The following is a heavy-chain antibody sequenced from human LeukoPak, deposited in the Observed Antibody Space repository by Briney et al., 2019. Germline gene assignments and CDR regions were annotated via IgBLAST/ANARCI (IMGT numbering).Heavy chain of an antibody. J-gene: IGHJ3*02. CDR3: AKVASTTRRHDAFDI. CDR2: ITPSSGGT. CDR1: GYTFTSYG. V-gene: IGHV1-2*02. Sequence: ASVKVSCKASGYTFTSYGISWVRQAPGQGLEWMGWITPSSGGTIYAQKFQGGVTMTRDMSISTAYMELSRLRSDDTAVYYCAKVASTTRRHDAFDIWGQGTLVTVSS. D-gene: IGHD1-1*01.